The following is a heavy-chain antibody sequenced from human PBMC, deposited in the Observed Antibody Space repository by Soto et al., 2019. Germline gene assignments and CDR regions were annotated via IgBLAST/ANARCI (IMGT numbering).Heavy chain of an antibody. CDR2: IYHSGST. CDR1: GGSISSGGYS. D-gene: IGHD4-17*01. J-gene: IGHJ4*02. V-gene: IGHV4-30-2*01. CDR3: ARVIQPPRLGRKDYYFDY. Sequence: PSETLSLTCAVSGGSISSGGYSWSWIRQPPGKGLEWIGYIYHSGSTYYNPSLKSRVTISVDRSKNQFSLKLSSVTAADTAVYYCARVIQPPRLGRKDYYFDYWGQGTLVTVSS.